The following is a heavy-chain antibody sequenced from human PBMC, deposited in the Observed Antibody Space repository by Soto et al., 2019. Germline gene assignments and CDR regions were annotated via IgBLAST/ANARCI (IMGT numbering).Heavy chain of an antibody. CDR3: ARADHLYGDYGY. V-gene: IGHV4-59*08. Sequence: HVQLQESGPGLVKPSETLSLTCTVSGGSISTYYWSWIRQPPGKGLEWIGYIYYSGSTYYNPSLKSRVTISVDTSKNQFSLKLSSVTAADTAVYYCARADHLYGDYGYWGQGTLVTVSS. CDR1: GGSISTYY. J-gene: IGHJ4*02. CDR2: IYYSGST. D-gene: IGHD4-17*01.